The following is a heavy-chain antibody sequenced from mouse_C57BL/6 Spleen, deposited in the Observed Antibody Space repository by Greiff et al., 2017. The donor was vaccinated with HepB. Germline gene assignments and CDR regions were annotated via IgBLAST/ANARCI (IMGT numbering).Heavy chain of an antibody. D-gene: IGHD2-10*01. Sequence: QVQLQQPGAELVKPGASVKLSCKASGYTFTSYWMQWVKQRPGQGLEWIGEIDPSDSYTNYNQKFKGKATLTVDTSSSTAYMQLSSLTSEDSAVYYCATCRVPTYSYLDYWGQGTTLTVSS. CDR1: GYTFTSYW. J-gene: IGHJ2*01. CDR3: ATCRVPTYSYLDY. CDR2: IDPSDSYT. V-gene: IGHV1-50*01.